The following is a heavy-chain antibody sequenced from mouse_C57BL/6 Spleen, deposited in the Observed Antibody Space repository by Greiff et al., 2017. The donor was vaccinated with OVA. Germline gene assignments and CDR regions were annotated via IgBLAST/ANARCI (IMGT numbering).Heavy chain of an antibody. D-gene: IGHD2-2*01. CDR2: ISYDGSN. CDR1: GYSITSGYY. CDR3: ARDGYDDDGAFAY. Sequence: EVKLVESGPGLVKPSQSLSLTCSVTGYSITSGYYWNWIRQFPGNKLEWMGYISYDGSNNYNPSLKNRISITRDTSKNQFFLKLNSVTTEDTATYYCARDGYDDDGAFAYWGQGTLVTVSA. J-gene: IGHJ3*01. V-gene: IGHV3-6*01.